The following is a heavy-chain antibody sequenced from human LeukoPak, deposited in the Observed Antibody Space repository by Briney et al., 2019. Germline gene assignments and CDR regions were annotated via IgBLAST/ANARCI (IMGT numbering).Heavy chain of an antibody. J-gene: IGHJ4*02. CDR1: GFTFSSYG. CDR3: STTVDWRGDY. V-gene: IGHV3-30*03. CDR2: ISYDGSNK. D-gene: IGHD3-9*01. Sequence: PGGSLRLSCAASGFTFSSYGMHWVRQAPGKGLEWVAVISYDGSNKYYADSVKGRFTISRDNSKNTLYLQMNSLRAEDTAVYYCSTTVDWRGDYWGQGTRVTVSS.